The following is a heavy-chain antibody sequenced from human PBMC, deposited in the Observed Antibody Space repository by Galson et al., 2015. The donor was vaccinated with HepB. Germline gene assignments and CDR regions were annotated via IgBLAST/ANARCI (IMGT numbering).Heavy chain of an antibody. V-gene: IGHV3-48*01. CDR2: ISSSSSTI. Sequence: SLRLSCAASGFTFSSYSMNWVRQAPGKGLEWVSYISSSSSTIYYADSVKGRFTISRDNAKNSLYLQMNSLRAEDTAVYYCARSIRGAPFDYWGQGTLVTVSS. CDR3: ARSIRGAPFDY. CDR1: GFTFSSYS. D-gene: IGHD2-15*01. J-gene: IGHJ4*02.